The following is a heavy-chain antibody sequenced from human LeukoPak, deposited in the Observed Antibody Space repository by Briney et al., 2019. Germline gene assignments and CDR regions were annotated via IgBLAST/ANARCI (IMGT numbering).Heavy chain of an antibody. CDR1: GFTFSSYS. V-gene: IGHV3-21*01. J-gene: IGHJ4*02. Sequence: GGSLRLSCAASGFTFSSYSMNWVRQAPGKGLEWVSSISSSSSYIYYADSVKGRFTISGDNAKNSLYLQMNSLRAEDTAVYYCARVVLGGYHRADYWGQGTLVTVSS. CDR3: ARVVLGGYHRADY. CDR2: ISSSSSYI. D-gene: IGHD5-12*01.